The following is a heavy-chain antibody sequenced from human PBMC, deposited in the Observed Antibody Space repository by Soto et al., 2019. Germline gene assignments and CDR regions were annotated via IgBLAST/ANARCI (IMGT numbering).Heavy chain of an antibody. D-gene: IGHD1-26*01. V-gene: IGHV3-7*01. J-gene: IGHJ4*02. CDR2: INEDGSEE. CDR3: CHTWV. CDR1: GFSISDYW. Sequence: EVQMVESGGGLVQPGGSLRLSCAASGFSISDYWMSWVRQAPGKGLEGVGNINEDGSEENYVDSVKGRFTISRDNARNSLYLQMNSLRVEDTAVYYCCHTWVGGQGTLVTVSS.